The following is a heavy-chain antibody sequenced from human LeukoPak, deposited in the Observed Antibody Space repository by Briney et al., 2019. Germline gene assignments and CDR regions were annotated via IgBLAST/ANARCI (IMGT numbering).Heavy chain of an antibody. CDR3: ARGYYYGSGNYSY. CDR1: GGSFSGYY. D-gene: IGHD3-10*01. V-gene: IGHV4-34*01. Sequence: KPSETLSLTCAVYGGSFSGYYRSWIRQPPGKGLEWIGEINHSGSTNYNPSLKSRVTISVDTSKNQFSLKLSSVTAADTAVYYCARGYYYGSGNYSYWGQGTLVTVSS. CDR2: INHSGST. J-gene: IGHJ4*02.